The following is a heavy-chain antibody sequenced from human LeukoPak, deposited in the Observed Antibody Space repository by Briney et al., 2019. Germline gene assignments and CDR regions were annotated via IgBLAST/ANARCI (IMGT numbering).Heavy chain of an antibody. CDR1: GFTFSSYA. Sequence: GGSLRLSCAAPGFTFSSYAMSWVRQAPGKGLEWVSAISGSGGSTYYADSVKGRFTISRDNSKNTLYLQMNSLRAEDTAVYYCAKGHYGSGSYYIEYFQHWGQGTLVTVSS. CDR3: AKGHYGSGSYYIEYFQH. J-gene: IGHJ1*01. CDR2: ISGSGGST. V-gene: IGHV3-23*01. D-gene: IGHD3-10*01.